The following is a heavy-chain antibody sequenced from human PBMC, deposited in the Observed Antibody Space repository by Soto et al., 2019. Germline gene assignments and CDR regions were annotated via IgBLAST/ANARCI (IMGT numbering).Heavy chain of an antibody. CDR2: INGGNGNT. D-gene: IGHD1-1*01. J-gene: IGHJ6*02. CDR1: GYTFISCA. CDR3: ATQSGTTENYGMDV. V-gene: IGHV1-3*01. Sequence: ASVKVSCKASGYTFISCAMHWVRQAPGQRLEWMGWINGGNGNTKYSQRFQGRVTITGDTSASTAYMELSSLRSEDTAVYYCATQSGTTENYGMDVWGQGTTVTVSS.